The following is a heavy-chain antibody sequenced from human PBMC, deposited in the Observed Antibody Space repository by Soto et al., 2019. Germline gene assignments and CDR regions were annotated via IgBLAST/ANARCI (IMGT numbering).Heavy chain of an antibody. CDR1: GYSFTTYW. CDR3: ARTSESDYYYYGMDV. V-gene: IGHV5-51*01. J-gene: IGHJ6*02. Sequence: PGESLKISCKGSGYSFTTYWIGWVRQMPGKGLEWMGIISPGGSDTRYSPSFQGQVTISADKSISTAYLQWSSLKASDTAMYYCARTSESDYYYYGMDVWGQGTTVTVSS. CDR2: ISPGGSDT.